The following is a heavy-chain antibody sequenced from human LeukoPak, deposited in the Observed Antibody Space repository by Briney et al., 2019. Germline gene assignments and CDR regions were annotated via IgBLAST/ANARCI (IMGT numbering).Heavy chain of an antibody. CDR2: ISGSGGST. CDR3: AKDGGGKSLNYDYVWGSYRQRYYFDY. CDR1: GFTFSSYA. D-gene: IGHD3-16*02. Sequence: QPGGSLRLSCAASGFTFSSYAMSWVRQAPGKGLEWVSAISGSGGSTYYADSVKGRFTISRDNSKNTLYLQMNSLRAEDTAVYYCAKDGGGKSLNYDYVWGSYRQRYYFDYWGQGTLVTVSS. V-gene: IGHV3-23*01. J-gene: IGHJ4*02.